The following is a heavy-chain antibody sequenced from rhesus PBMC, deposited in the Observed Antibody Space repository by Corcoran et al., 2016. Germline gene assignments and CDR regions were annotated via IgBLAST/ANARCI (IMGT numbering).Heavy chain of an antibody. V-gene: IGHV4-173*01. Sequence: QLQLQESGPGLVKPSETLSLTCAVSGGSISSNYWTWIRQPPGKGLEWIGRISGSGGSTDDNPSLKSRVTISTDTSKNQFSLKLTSVTAADTAVYYCVRSAAAARNVLDVWGRGLLVTVSS. J-gene: IGHJ5-2*02. D-gene: IGHD6-43*01. CDR3: VRSAAAARNVLDV. CDR2: ISGSGGST. CDR1: GGSISSNY.